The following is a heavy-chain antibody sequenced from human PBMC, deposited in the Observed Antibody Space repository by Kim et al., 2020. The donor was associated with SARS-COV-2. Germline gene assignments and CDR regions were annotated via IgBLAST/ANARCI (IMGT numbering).Heavy chain of an antibody. CDR1: GVTFSSYA. Sequence: SVKVSCKASGVTFSSYAISWVRQAPGQGLEWMGGIIPIFGTAKNAQKFQGRVTITADESTSTAYMELSSLRSEDTAVYYCARGVGYDYGYYYYYYSMDVWGQGTTVTVSS. J-gene: IGHJ6*02. V-gene: IGHV1-69*13. CDR3: ARGVGYDYGYYYYYYSMDV. D-gene: IGHD3-22*01. CDR2: IIPIFGTA.